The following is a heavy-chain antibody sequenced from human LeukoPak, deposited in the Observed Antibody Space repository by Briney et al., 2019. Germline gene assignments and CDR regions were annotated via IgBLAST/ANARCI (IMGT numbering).Heavy chain of an antibody. CDR2: INHSGST. J-gene: IGHJ4*02. CDR3: ARYSGSYYIPFDY. D-gene: IGHD1-26*01. CDR1: GGSFSGYY. Sequence: PSETLSLTCAVYGGSFSGYYWSWIRQPPGKGLEWIGEINHSGSTNYNPSLKSRVIISVDTSKNQFSLKLSSVTAADTAVYYCARYSGSYYIPFDYWGQGTLVTVSS. V-gene: IGHV4-34*01.